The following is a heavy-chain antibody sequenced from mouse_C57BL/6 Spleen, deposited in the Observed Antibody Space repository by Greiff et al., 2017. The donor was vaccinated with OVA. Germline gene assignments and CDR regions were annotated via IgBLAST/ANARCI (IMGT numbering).Heavy chain of an antibody. D-gene: IGHD5-1*01. CDR1: GYAFSSSW. CDR2: IYPGDGDT. J-gene: IGHJ1*03. V-gene: IGHV1-82*01. Sequence: VQRVESGPELVKPGASVKISCKASGYAFSSSWMNWVKQRPGKGLEWIGRIYPGDGDTTYNGKFKGKATLTADKSSSTAYMQLSSLTSEDSAVYFCARSESNWYFDVWGTGTTVTVSS. CDR3: ARSESNWYFDV.